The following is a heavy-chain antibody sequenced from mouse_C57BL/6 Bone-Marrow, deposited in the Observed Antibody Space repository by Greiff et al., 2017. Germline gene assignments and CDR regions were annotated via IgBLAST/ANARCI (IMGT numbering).Heavy chain of an antibody. CDR3: ARFDYFCSSRYFDV. CDR2: IDPEDGDT. J-gene: IGHJ1*03. D-gene: IGHD1-1*01. CDR1: GFNIKDYY. V-gene: IGHV14-2*01. Sequence: EVQLQQSGAELVKPGASVKLSCTASGFNIKDYYMHWVKQRTEQGLEWIGRIDPEDGDTKYAPKFQGKATITADTSSNTAYLQLSSLTSEDTAVYYCARFDYFCSSRYFDVWGTGTTVTVSS.